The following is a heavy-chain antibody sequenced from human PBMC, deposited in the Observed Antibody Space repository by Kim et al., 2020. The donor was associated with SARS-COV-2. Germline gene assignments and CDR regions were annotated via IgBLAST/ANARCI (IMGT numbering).Heavy chain of an antibody. CDR3: ARCRDYYDSSFTY. V-gene: IGHV4-34*01. J-gene: IGHJ4*02. Sequence: YNPSLKSRVTISVDTSKNQFSLKLSSVTAADTAVYYCARCRDYYDSSFTYWGQGTLVTVSS. D-gene: IGHD3-22*01.